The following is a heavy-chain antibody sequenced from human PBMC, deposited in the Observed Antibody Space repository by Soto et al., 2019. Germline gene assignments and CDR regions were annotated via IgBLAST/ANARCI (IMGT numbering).Heavy chain of an antibody. J-gene: IGHJ3*02. CDR3: ARGGSNDWQVAFDI. D-gene: IGHD3-9*01. CDR2: INHNGNN. Sequence: SETLSLTCVVSGGSFSTFCYSWIRQSPGKGLEWIGEINHNGNNNYSPSLKSRVTMSLDTSKNQFSLKLTSVTAADTAVYYCARGGSNDWQVAFDIWGQGTMVTVSS. V-gene: IGHV4-34*01. CDR1: GGSFSTFC.